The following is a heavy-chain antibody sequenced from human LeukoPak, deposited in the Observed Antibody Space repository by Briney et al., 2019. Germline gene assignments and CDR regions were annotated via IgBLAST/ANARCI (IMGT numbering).Heavy chain of an antibody. D-gene: IGHD1-26*01. CDR3: ARQNPASGSVDY. Sequence: ASVKVSCKASGGTFSSYAISWVRQATGQGLEWMGWMNPNSGNTGYAQKFQGRVTMTRNTSISTAYMELSSLRSEDTAVYYCARQNPASGSVDYWGQGTLVTVSS. CDR2: MNPNSGNT. V-gene: IGHV1-8*02. J-gene: IGHJ4*02. CDR1: GGTFSSYA.